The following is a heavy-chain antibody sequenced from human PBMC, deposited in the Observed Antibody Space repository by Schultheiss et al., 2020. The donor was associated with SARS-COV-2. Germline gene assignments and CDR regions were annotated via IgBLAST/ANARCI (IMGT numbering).Heavy chain of an antibody. CDR1: GYSFTSYW. D-gene: IGHD3-10*01. Sequence: GGSLRLSCKGSGYSFTSYWIAWVRQAPGQGLEWMGWINPNSGGTNYAQKFQGRVTITRDTSASTAYMELSSLRSEDTAVYYCARDSEWFGESVDYWGQGTLVTVSS. J-gene: IGHJ4*02. CDR2: INPNSGGT. V-gene: IGHV1-2*02. CDR3: ARDSEWFGESVDY.